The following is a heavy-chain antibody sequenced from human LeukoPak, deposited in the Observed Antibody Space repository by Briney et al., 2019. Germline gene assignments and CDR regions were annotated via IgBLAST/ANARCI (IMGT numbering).Heavy chain of an antibody. V-gene: IGHV3-48*02. J-gene: IGHJ6*03. CDR2: ISSSSSTK. CDR3: ARVADFWSGYFSTFPQYYYYYYMDV. CDR1: GFTFNSYS. D-gene: IGHD3-3*01. Sequence: GGSLRLSCAASGFTFNSYSMNWVRQAPGKGLEWVSYISSSSSTKYYAESVKGRFTISRVNAKNSLYLQMNSLRDEDTAVYYCARVADFWSGYFSTFPQYYYYYYMDVWGKGTTVTVSS.